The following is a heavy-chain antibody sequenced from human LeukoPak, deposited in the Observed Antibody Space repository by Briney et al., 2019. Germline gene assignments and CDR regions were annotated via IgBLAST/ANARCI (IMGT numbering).Heavy chain of an antibody. CDR1: GGSISSYY. V-gene: IGHV4-59*01. D-gene: IGHD4-23*01. CDR3: ARKKTTVVTPDDAFDI. CDR2: IYYSGST. J-gene: IGHJ3*02. Sequence: SETLSLTCTVSGGSISSYYWSWIRQPPGKGLEWIGYIYYSGSTNYNPSLKSRVTISVDTSKNQFSLKLSSVTAADTAVYYCARKKTTVVTPDDAFDIWGQGTMVTVSS.